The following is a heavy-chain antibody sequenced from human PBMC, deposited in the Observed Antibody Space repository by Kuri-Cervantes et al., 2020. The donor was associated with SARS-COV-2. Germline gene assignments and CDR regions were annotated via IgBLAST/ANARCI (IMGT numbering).Heavy chain of an antibody. CDR2: ISYDGSNK. D-gene: IGHD6-13*01. CDR1: GFTFSSYG. V-gene: IGHV3-30*03. CDR3: ATTSGYSSSWYPLYYYYGMDV. Sequence: GGSLRPSCAASGFTFSSYGMHWVRQAPGKGLEWVAVISYDGSNKYYADSVKGRFTISRDNSKNTLYLQMNSLRAEDTAVYYCATTSGYSSSWYPLYYYYGMDVWGQGTTVTVSS. J-gene: IGHJ6*02.